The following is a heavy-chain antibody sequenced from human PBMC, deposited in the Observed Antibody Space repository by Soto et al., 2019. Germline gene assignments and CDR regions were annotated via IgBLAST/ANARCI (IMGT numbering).Heavy chain of an antibody. J-gene: IGHJ6*02. Sequence: AAVKVSCKASGYTFTSYGISWVRQAPGQGXEWMGWISAYNGNTNYAQKLQGRVTMTTDTSTSTAYMELRSLRSDDTAVYYCARDSATMVRGVSPIYGMDVWGQGTTVTVSS. CDR3: ARDSATMVRGVSPIYGMDV. CDR2: ISAYNGNT. CDR1: GYTFTSYG. D-gene: IGHD3-10*01. V-gene: IGHV1-18*01.